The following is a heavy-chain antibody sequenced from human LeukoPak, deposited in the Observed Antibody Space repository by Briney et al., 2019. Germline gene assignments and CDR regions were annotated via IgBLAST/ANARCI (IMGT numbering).Heavy chain of an antibody. Sequence: GGSLRLSCAASGFTVSSNYMNWVRQTPGKGLEWVSVIYSGGSTYYADSVKGRFTISRDNSKNTLYLQMNSLGAEDTAVYYCARVWKLNWFDPWGQGTLVTVSS. V-gene: IGHV3-53*01. CDR3: ARVWKLNWFDP. D-gene: IGHD1-1*01. CDR2: IYSGGST. CDR1: GFTVSSNY. J-gene: IGHJ5*02.